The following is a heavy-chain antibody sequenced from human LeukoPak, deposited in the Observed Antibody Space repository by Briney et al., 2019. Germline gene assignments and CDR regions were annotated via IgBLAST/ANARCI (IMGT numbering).Heavy chain of an antibody. CDR2: INAGNGNT. J-gene: IGHJ4*02. CDR1: GYTFTSYA. D-gene: IGHD6-19*01. V-gene: IGHV1-3*01. Sequence: ASVKVSCKASGYTFTSYAMHWVRQAPGQRLEWMGWINAGNGNTKYSQKFQGRVTITRDTSASTAYMELSSLRSEDTAVYYCARDGSGLDSSGWYIFDYWGQGTLVTVSS. CDR3: ARDGSGLDSSGWYIFDY.